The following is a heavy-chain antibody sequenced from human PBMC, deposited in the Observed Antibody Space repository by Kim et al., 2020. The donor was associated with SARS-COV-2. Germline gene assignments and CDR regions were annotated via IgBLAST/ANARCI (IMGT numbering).Heavy chain of an antibody. D-gene: IGHD5-18*01. J-gene: IGHJ4*02. CDR2: IWYDGSNK. CDR1: GFTFSSYG. V-gene: IGHV3-33*06. CDR3: AKARSYWDYYFDY. Sequence: GGSLRLSCAASGFTFSSYGIHWVRQAPGKGLEWGAVIWYDGSNKYYADSVKGRFTISRDNSKNTLYLQMNSLRAEDTAVYYCAKARSYWDYYFDYWGQGTLVTVSS.